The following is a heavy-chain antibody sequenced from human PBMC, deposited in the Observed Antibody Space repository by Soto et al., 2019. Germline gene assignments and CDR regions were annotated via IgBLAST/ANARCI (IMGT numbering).Heavy chain of an antibody. Sequence: SETLSLTCAVYGGSFSGYYWSWIRQPPGKGLEWIGETNHSGSTNYIPSLKSRVTISVDTSKNQFSLKLSSVTAADTAVYYCARVSLADWFDPWGKGTLVTVSS. J-gene: IGHJ5*02. V-gene: IGHV4-34*01. CDR3: ARVSLADWFDP. CDR1: GGSFSGYY. CDR2: TNHSGST.